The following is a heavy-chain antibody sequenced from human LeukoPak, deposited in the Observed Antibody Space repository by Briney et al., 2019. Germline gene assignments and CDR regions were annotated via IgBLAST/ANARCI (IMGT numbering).Heavy chain of an antibody. CDR3: AKEWSRTSFLEN. D-gene: IGHD2-2*01. J-gene: IGHJ4*02. Sequence: GGSLRLSCAASGFTFSSYGMHWVRQAPGKGLEWVAVISYDGSNKFYTDSVKGRFTISRDNSKNMMYLQMNSLRAEDTAVYYCAKEWSRTSFLENWGQGTLVTVSS. V-gene: IGHV3-30*18. CDR1: GFTFSSYG. CDR2: ISYDGSNK.